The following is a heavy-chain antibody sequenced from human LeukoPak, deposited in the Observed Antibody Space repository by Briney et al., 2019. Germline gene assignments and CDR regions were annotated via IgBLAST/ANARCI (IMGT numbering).Heavy chain of an antibody. CDR1: GDTFIPYT. CDR3: AREGYCSGGSCYGYYYYGMDV. D-gene: IGHD2-15*01. CDR2: ISAYNGNT. V-gene: IGHV1-18*04. Sequence: ASVKVSCKASGDTFIPYTFSWVRQAPGQGLEWMGWISAYNGNTNYAQKLQGRVTMTTDTSTSTAYMELRSLRSDDTAVYYCAREGYCSGGSCYGYYYYGMDVWGQGTTVTVSS. J-gene: IGHJ6*02.